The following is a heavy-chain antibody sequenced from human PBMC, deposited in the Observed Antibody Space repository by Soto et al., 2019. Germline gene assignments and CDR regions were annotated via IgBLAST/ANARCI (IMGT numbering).Heavy chain of an antibody. CDR1: GFIFDDYA. CDR3: AKDREGSSGWYGMDV. D-gene: IGHD3-22*01. J-gene: IGHJ6*02. Sequence: EVQLVESGGNLVQPGTSLRLSCAASGFIFDDYAMHWVRQVPGKGLEWVSGISWNSGRIAYADSVKGRFTISRDNAKNSLYLQMSSLRSEDSALYYCAKDREGSSGWYGMDVWGQGTTVTVSS. V-gene: IGHV3-9*01. CDR2: ISWNSGRI.